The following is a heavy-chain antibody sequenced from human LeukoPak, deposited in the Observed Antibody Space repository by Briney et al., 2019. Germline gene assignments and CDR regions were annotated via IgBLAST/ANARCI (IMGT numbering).Heavy chain of an antibody. CDR2: ISSSGSTI. CDR3: AREAYYYGSGTYYRPIDY. Sequence: GGSLRLSCAASGFTFSDYYMSWIRQAPGKGLEWVSYISSSGSTIYYADSVKGRFTISRDNAKNSLYLQMNSLRAEDTAAYYCAREAYYYGSGTYYRPIDYWGQGTLVTVSS. D-gene: IGHD3-10*01. J-gene: IGHJ4*02. V-gene: IGHV3-11*01. CDR1: GFTFSDYY.